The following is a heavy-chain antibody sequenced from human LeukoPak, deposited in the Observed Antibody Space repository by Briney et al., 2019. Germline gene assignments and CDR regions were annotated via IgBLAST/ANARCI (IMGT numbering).Heavy chain of an antibody. Sequence: GESLKISCAASGFPFSSYGMHWVRQAPGKGLEWVAVIWYDGTNKYYADSVKGRFTVSRDNSKNTLYLQMNSLRAEDTAVYYCAKALIPRDTAMVKGYWGQGTLVTVSS. J-gene: IGHJ4*02. D-gene: IGHD5-18*01. CDR2: IWYDGTNK. V-gene: IGHV3-33*06. CDR1: GFPFSSYG. CDR3: AKALIPRDTAMVKGY.